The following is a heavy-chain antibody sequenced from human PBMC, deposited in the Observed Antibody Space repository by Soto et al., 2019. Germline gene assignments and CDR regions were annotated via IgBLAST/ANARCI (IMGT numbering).Heavy chain of an antibody. J-gene: IGHJ5*02. D-gene: IGHD3-3*01. CDR2: IYSSGGT. Sequence: SETLSLTCTVSGGAISGYYWTWIRQPAGKGLEWIGRIYSSGGTKYNPSLKSRVDMSLDMSKNQFSLRLNSVTAADTAVYYCASGQRFSDSFDPWGQGTLVTVSS. CDR1: GGAISGYY. V-gene: IGHV4-4*07. CDR3: ASGQRFSDSFDP.